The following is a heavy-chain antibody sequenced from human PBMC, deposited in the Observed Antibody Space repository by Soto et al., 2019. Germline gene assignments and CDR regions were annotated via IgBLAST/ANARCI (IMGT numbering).Heavy chain of an antibody. CDR3: ARDPGFGFGYSYAFAMDV. D-gene: IGHD5-18*01. CDR2: ISGYNGNT. J-gene: IGHJ6*02. V-gene: IGHV1-18*01. CDR1: GYTFSNYG. Sequence: QVQLVQSGAEVKKPGASVKVSCKASGYTFSNYGISWVRQGPGQGLTWMGWISGYNGNTHYEEKVQDRIKMTTDTSTSTTYLALRSRRSDGTAVYFCARDPGFGFGYSYAFAMDVWGQGTKVSVSS.